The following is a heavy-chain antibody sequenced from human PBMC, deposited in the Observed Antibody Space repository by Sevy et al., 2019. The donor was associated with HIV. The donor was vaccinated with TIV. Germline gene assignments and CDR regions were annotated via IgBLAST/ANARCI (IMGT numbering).Heavy chain of an antibody. D-gene: IGHD3-10*01. Sequence: ASVKVSCKASGYTFTSYGISWVRQAPGQGLEWMGWISAYNGNTTYAQKLQGRVTMTTDTSTSTAYMELRSLRSDDTAVYYCARDLGRFYYGSGSYYNKEGPYYYGMDVWGQGTTVNVSS. CDR2: ISAYNGNT. CDR1: GYTFTSYG. V-gene: IGHV1-18*01. J-gene: IGHJ6*02. CDR3: ARDLGRFYYGSGSYYNKEGPYYYGMDV.